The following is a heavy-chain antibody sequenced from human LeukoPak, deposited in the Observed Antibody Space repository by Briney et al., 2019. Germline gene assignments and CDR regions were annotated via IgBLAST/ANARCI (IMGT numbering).Heavy chain of an antibody. CDR1: GFTFSTYA. CDR2: ITNTGGVT. V-gene: IGHV3-23*05. J-gene: IGHJ4*02. D-gene: IGHD2-2*01. Sequence: PGGSLRLSCAASGFTFSTYAMSWVRQAPGKGLEWVSGITNTGGVTLYADSVKGRLTVSRDNSGSTLYLQINSLRADDTAVYYCAKGGSTAWTAVDYWGQGTLVTVSS. CDR3: AKGGSTAWTAVDY.